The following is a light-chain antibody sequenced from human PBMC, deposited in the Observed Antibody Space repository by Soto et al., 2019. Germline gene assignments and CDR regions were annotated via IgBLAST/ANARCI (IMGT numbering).Light chain of an antibody. CDR3: MQSTQLPPT. V-gene: IGKV2D-29*02. CDR2: EVS. J-gene: IGKJ5*01. Sequence: DVVMTQTPLSLSVAPEQPASISCKSSQILLHITLETFLFWYLQKPGQSPQLLIYEVSTRVSGVPDRFSGSGSGTDFTLEISRVETDDVGIYYCMQSTQLPPTFGQGTRLEIK. CDR1: QILLHITLETF.